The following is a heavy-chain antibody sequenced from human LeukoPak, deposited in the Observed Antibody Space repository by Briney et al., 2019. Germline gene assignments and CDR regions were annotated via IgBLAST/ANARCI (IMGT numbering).Heavy chain of an antibody. CDR2: ISAYNGNT. V-gene: IGHV1-18*01. D-gene: IGHD1-26*01. Sequence: ASVKVSCKASGYTFTSYGISWVRQAPGQGLEWMGWISAYNGNTNYAQKLQGRVTMTTDTSTSTAYMELRSLRSEDTAAYYCATDRDSGSYYFDYWGQGTLVTVSS. J-gene: IGHJ4*02. CDR3: ATDRDSGSYYFDY. CDR1: GYTFTSYG.